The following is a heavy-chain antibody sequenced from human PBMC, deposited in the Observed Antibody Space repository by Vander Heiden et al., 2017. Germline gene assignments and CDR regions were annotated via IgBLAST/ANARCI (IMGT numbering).Heavy chain of an antibody. CDR3: ARMAVAGDFDY. D-gene: IGHD6-19*01. Sequence: QVQLRQSGPGLVKPSQPPSLTCAISGDSVSSNSAAWHWLRKSPTRGLEWLGRTYYRSKWQNDYALSVKSRVTVNPDTSKNQFSLQLMFVTPDDTAVYYCARMAVAGDFDYWGQGTLVTVSS. CDR1: GDSVSSNSAA. V-gene: IGHV6-1*01. CDR2: TYYRSKWQN. J-gene: IGHJ4*02.